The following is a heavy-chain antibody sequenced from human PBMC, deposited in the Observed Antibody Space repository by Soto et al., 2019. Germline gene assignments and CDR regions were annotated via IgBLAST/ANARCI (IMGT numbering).Heavy chain of an antibody. D-gene: IGHD5-12*01. CDR3: ARDRGMATITRIPVY. J-gene: IGHJ4*02. CDR1: GFTFSSYA. CDR2: ISYDGSNK. Sequence: QVQLVESGGGVVQPGRSLRLSCAASGFTFSSYAMHWVRQAPGKGLEWVAVISYDGSNKYYADSVKGRFTISRDNSKNTLYLQMNSLRAEDTAVYYCARDRGMATITRIPVYWGQGTLVTVSS. V-gene: IGHV3-30-3*01.